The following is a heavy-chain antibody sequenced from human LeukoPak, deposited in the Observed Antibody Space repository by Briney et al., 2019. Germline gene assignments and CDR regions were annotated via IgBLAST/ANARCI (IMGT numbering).Heavy chain of an antibody. J-gene: IGHJ4*02. CDR1: GFTFSSYA. CDR3: AKGIESSGSYYTGFDY. CDR2: ISDDGINK. V-gene: IGHV3-30-3*01. Sequence: EGSLRLSCAASGFTFSSYAMHWVRQAPGKGLEWVAVISDDGINKYYADSVKGRFTISRDNSKNTLYLKMNSLRAEDTAVYYCAKGIESSGSYYTGFDYWGQGTLVTVSS. D-gene: IGHD1-26*01.